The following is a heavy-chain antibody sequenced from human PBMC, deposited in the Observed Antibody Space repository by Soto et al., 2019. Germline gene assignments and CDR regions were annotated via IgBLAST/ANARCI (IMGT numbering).Heavy chain of an antibody. J-gene: IGHJ4*02. D-gene: IGHD3-10*01. Sequence: QVQLVESGGGVVHPGKSLRLSCAGSGFTFSSYGMDWVRQAPGKGLEWVAVISYDGSNKYYADSVKGRFTISRDNSKNTLYLQMSSLRADDTAVYYCAKDRMGAGVRGYFDYWGQGTLVTVSS. CDR3: AKDRMGAGVRGYFDY. CDR1: GFTFSSYG. CDR2: ISYDGSNK. V-gene: IGHV3-30*18.